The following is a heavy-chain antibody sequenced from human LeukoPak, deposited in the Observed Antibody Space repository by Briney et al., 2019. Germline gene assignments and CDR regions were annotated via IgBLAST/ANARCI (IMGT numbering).Heavy chain of an antibody. J-gene: IGHJ4*02. Sequence: PGRSLRLSCAASGFTFNSYGMHWVRQAPGKGLEWVALIWYDGSNKYYADSVKGRFTISRDNYKNTLYLQMNSLRAEDTAVYYCARPRTYSSSWSPFDYWGQGTLVTVSS. CDR3: ARPRTYSSSWSPFDY. CDR1: GFTFNSYG. V-gene: IGHV3-33*01. CDR2: IWYDGSNK. D-gene: IGHD6-13*01.